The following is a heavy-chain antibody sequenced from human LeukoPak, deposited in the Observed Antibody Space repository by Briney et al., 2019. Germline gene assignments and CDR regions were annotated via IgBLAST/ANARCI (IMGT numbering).Heavy chain of an antibody. CDR1: GFTFSSYW. V-gene: IGHV3-7*01. J-gene: IGHJ6*02. CDR3: ARGPRYYDFWSGYYSLYYYYGMDV. Sequence: GGSLRLSCAASGFTFSSYWMSWVRQAPGKGLEWVANIKQDGSEKYYVDSVKGRFTISRDNSKNTLYLQMNSLRAEDTAVYYCARGPRYYDFWSGYYSLYYYYGMDVWGQGTTVTVSS. D-gene: IGHD3-3*01. CDR2: IKQDGSEK.